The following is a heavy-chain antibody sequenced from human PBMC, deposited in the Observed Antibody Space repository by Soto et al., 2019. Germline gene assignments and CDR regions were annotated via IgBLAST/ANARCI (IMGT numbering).Heavy chain of an antibody. CDR2: ISYDGSNK. V-gene: IGHV3-30*18. J-gene: IGHJ4*02. CDR3: AKDPRSDSSGWYVGFDY. CDR1: GFTFSSYG. Sequence: LRLSCAASGFTFSSYGMHWVRQAPGKGLEWVAVISYDGSNKYYADSVKGRFTISRDNSKNTLYLQMNSLRAEDTAVYYCAKDPRSDSSGWYVGFDYWGQGTLVTVSS. D-gene: IGHD6-19*01.